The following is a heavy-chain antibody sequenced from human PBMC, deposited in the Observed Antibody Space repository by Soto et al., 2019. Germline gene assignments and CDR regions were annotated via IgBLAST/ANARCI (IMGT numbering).Heavy chain of an antibody. V-gene: IGHV3-9*01. Sequence: EVQLVESGGGLVQPGRSLRLSCAASGFTFDDYAMHWVRQAPGKGLEWVSGISWNSGSIGYADSVKGRFTISRDNAKNSLYLQMNSLRAEDTALYYCAKDIIQLWTPHRSHGMDVWGQGTTVTVSS. CDR2: ISWNSGSI. D-gene: IGHD5-18*01. CDR1: GFTFDDYA. J-gene: IGHJ6*02. CDR3: AKDIIQLWTPHRSHGMDV.